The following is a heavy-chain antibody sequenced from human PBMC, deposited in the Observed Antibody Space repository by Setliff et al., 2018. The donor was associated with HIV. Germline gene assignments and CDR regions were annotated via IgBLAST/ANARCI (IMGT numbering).Heavy chain of an antibody. V-gene: IGHV4-34*01. Sequence: SETLSLTCAFYGGSFSSYYWNWIRQPPGKGLEWIGEFSPTGSPTYNPSLESRVTISVDTSKNQCSLRLSHVTAADTAVYYCARQGAVTGHSFDYWGQGALVTVSS. D-gene: IGHD6-19*01. CDR1: GGSFSSYY. J-gene: IGHJ4*02. CDR3: ARQGAVTGHSFDY. CDR2: FSPTGSP.